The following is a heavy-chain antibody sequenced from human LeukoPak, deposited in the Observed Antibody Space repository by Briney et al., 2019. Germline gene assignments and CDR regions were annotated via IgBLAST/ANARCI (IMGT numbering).Heavy chain of an antibody. J-gene: IGHJ5*02. D-gene: IGHD3-10*01. CDR3: AKTNMVRGVITNWFDP. CDR2: ISGSGGST. Sequence: PGGSLRLSCAASGFTFSSYAMSWVRQAPGKGLEWVSAISGSGGSTYYADSVKGRFTISRDDSKNTLYLQMNSLRAEDTAVYYCAKTNMVRGVITNWFDPWGQGTLVTVSS. V-gene: IGHV3-23*01. CDR1: GFTFSSYA.